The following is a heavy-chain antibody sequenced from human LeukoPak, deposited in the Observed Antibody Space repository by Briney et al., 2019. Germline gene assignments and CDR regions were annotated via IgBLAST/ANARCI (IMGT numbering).Heavy chain of an antibody. J-gene: IGHJ5*02. CDR3: ARDFERYSGYAPRFDP. Sequence: ASVKVSCKASGYAFTSYYMHWVRQAPGQGLEWMGIINPSGVSTSYAHKFQGRVTMTTDTSTSTAYMELRSLRSDDTAVYYCARDFERYSGYAPRFDPWGQGTLVTVSS. CDR2: INPSGVST. CDR1: GYAFTSYY. D-gene: IGHD5-12*01. V-gene: IGHV1-46*01.